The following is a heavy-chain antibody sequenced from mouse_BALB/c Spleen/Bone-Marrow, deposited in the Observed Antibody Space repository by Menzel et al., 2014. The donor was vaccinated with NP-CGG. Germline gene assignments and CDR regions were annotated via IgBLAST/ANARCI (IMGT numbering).Heavy chain of an antibody. CDR2: ISDGVSYA. V-gene: IGHV5-4*02. CDR1: GFTFSDYY. J-gene: IGHJ4*01. CDR3: ARAPPYDFYAMDY. D-gene: IGHD2-13*01. Sequence: VQLKESGGGLVKPGGSLKLSCAASGFTFSDYYMFWVRQTPEKRLEWVATISDGVSYAYYPDSVKGRFTISRDNARNNLYLQMGSLKSEDTAMYYCARAPPYDFYAMDYWGQGTSVTVSS.